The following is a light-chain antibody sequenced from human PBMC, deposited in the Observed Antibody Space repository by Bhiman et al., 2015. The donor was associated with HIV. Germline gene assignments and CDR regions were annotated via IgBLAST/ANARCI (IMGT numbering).Light chain of an antibody. CDR3: NSRDSSGNHLGV. Sequence: SSELTQGPAVSVALGQTVRITCQGDSLRTYYASWYQQKPGQAPLLVIYGKNNRPSGIPDRFSGSSSGNTASLTITGAQAEDEADYYCNSRDSSGNHLGVFGTGTKVTVL. CDR1: SLRTYY. J-gene: IGLJ1*01. CDR2: GKN. V-gene: IGLV3-19*01.